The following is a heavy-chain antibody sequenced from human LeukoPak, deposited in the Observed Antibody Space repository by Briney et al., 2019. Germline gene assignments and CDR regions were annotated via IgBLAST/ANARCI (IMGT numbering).Heavy chain of an antibody. D-gene: IGHD3-10*01. CDR3: ARVRDYGSAFDI. Sequence: ASVKVSCKASGYTFTSYGISWVRQAPGQGLEWMGWISAYNGNTNYAQKLQGRVTMPTDTSTSTAYMELRSLRSDDTAVYYCARVRDYGSAFDIWGQGTMVTVSS. V-gene: IGHV1-18*01. J-gene: IGHJ3*02. CDR2: ISAYNGNT. CDR1: GYTFTSYG.